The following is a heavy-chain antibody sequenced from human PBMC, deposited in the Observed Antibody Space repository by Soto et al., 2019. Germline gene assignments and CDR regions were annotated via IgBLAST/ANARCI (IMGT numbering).Heavy chain of an antibody. CDR1: GYTFTGYY. V-gene: IGHV1-2*02. J-gene: IGHJ4*02. CDR2: INPNSGGT. D-gene: IGHD3-10*01. CDR3: ARDLHYYGSGSYYYFDY. Sequence: ASVKVSCKASGYTFTGYYMHWVRQAPGQGLEWMGWINPNSGGTNYAQKLQGRVTMTRDTSISTAYMELSRLRSDDTAVYYCARDLHYYGSGSYYYFDYWGQGTLVTVSS.